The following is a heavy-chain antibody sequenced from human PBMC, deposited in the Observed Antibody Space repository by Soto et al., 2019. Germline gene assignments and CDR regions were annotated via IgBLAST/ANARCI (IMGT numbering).Heavy chain of an antibody. CDR1: GFSLGGYG. Sequence: HPGGSLRLSCKASGFSLGGYGMHWVRQVPGKGLEWVTFIWYDGNKKYYADSVKGRFTISRDNSKNTLFLQMNSLRAEDTAVYYCAKPITMIVVVITTGYYYGMDVWGQGTTVTVSS. V-gene: IGHV3-30*02. J-gene: IGHJ6*02. CDR2: IWYDGNKK. CDR3: AKPITMIVVVITTGYYYGMDV. D-gene: IGHD3-22*01.